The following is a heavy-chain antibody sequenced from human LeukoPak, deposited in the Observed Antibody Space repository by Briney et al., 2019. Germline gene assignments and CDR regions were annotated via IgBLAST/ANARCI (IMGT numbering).Heavy chain of an antibody. CDR3: ARDLPHYYDSSGYSDY. CDR2: IIPIFGTA. Sequence: SVKVSCXASGGTFSSYVISWVRQAPGQGLEWMGRIIPIFGTANYAQKFQGRVTITTDESTSTAYMELSSLRSEDTAVYYCARDLPHYYDSSGYSDYWGQGTLVTVSS. CDR1: GGTFSSYV. D-gene: IGHD3-22*01. J-gene: IGHJ4*02. V-gene: IGHV1-69*05.